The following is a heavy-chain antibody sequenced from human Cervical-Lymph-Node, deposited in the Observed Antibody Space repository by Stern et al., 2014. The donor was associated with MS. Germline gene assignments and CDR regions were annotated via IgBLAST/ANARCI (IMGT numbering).Heavy chain of an antibody. D-gene: IGHD6-19*01. CDR3: VRDAENGWNDFDY. V-gene: IGHV3-7*01. Sequence: EVQLVESGGGLVQPGGSLRLSCAVSGFTFSSYWMNWVRQAPGKGLEWGANMNQDGSEIHYVDSGKGRFTISRDNAKNSLVLQMNSLRAEDTAVYDCVRDAENGWNDFDYWGQGTLVTVSS. CDR2: MNQDGSEI. J-gene: IGHJ4*02. CDR1: GFTFSSYW.